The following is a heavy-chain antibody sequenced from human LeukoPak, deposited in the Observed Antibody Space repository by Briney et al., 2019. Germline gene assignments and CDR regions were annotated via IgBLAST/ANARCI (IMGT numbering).Heavy chain of an antibody. D-gene: IGHD6-6*01. CDR3: ARDQWYSSSDF. V-gene: IGHV3-7*01. Sequence: KQNGSEETYIDSVKGRFIISRDNAKNSLYLQMNSLRAEDTAVYYCARDQWYSSSDFWGQGTLVTVSS. J-gene: IGHJ4*02. CDR2: KQNGSEE.